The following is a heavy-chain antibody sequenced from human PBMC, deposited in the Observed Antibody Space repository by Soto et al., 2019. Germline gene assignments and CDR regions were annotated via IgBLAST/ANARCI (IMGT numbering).Heavy chain of an antibody. V-gene: IGHV4-59*01. CDR1: GGSISSYY. D-gene: IGHD3-3*01. J-gene: IGHJ6*03. CDR3: AREVSDRITIFGVANGYYMDV. CDR2: IYYSGST. Sequence: SETLSLTCTVSGGSISSYYWSWIRQPPGKGLEWIGYIYYSGSTNYNPSLKSRVTISVDTSKNQFSLKLSSVTAADTAVYYCAREVSDRITIFGVANGYYMDVWGKGTTVTVSS.